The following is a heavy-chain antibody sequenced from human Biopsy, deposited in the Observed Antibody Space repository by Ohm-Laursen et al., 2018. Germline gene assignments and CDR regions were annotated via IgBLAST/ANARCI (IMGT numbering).Heavy chain of an antibody. CDR2: MTPRRGKT. J-gene: IGHJ5*02. D-gene: IGHD6-6*01. CDR3: ARGYSRRVSIFEASIYWFDT. Sequence: ASVKASCTASGYSFSTYDVNWVRQARGQGLEWMGWMTPRRGKTGYAQRSQGRATLTMTTSISTAYMELSGLRSEDTAVYFCARGYSRRVSIFEASIYWFDTWGQGTLVTVSS. V-gene: IGHV1-8*01. CDR1: GYSFSTYD.